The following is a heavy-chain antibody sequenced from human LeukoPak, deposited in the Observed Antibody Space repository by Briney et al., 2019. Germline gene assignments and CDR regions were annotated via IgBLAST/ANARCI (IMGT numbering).Heavy chain of an antibody. CDR3: ARVHCSSTSCLDDP. V-gene: IGHV1-69*01. CDR1: GRTFSSYA. J-gene: IGHJ5*02. D-gene: IGHD2-2*01. CDR2: IIPIFGTA. Sequence: GSSVKVSCKASGRTFSSYAISWVRQAPGQGLEWMGGIIPIFGTANYAQKFQGRVTITADESTSTAYMELSSLRSEDTAVYYCARVHCSSTSCLDDPWGQGTLVTVSS.